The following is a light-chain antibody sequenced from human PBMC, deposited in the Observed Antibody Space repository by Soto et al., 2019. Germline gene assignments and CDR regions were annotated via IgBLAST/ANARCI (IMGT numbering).Light chain of an antibody. V-gene: IGKV2-28*01. J-gene: IGKJ3*01. CDR3: MQALQSPFT. CDR1: LSLLHSNGYNY. CDR2: LGS. Sequence: DLVMTQSPLSQPVTPGEPASISCRSSLSLLHSNGYNYLDWYLQKPGQSPQLLIYLGSNRASGVPDRFSGSGSGTDFTLEITRVEAEDVGVYYCMQALQSPFTFGPGTKVDI.